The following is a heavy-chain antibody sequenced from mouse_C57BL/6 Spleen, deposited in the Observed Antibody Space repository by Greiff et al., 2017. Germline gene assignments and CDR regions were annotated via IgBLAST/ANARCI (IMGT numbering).Heavy chain of an antibody. CDR1: GYTFTSYW. CDR3: ARMNYGTAMDY. D-gene: IGHD2-4*01. CDR2: INPSSGYT. J-gene: IGHJ4*01. Sequence: VQVVESGAELAKPGASVKLSCKASGYTFTSYWMHWVKQRPGQGLEWIGYINPSSGYTKYNQKFKDKATLTADKSSSTAYMQLSSLTYEDSAVYYCARMNYGTAMDYWGQGTSVTVSS. V-gene: IGHV1-7*01.